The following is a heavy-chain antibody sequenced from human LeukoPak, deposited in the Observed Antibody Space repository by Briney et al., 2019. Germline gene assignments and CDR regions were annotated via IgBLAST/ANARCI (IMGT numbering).Heavy chain of an antibody. CDR3: TRALYYYENN. CDR2: INQDGSEK. D-gene: IGHD3-22*01. V-gene: IGHV3-7*01. J-gene: IGHJ4*02. CDR1: GFTFSNYR. Sequence: QPGGSLRLSCAASGFTFSNYRMTWVRQAPGKGLEWVANINQDGSEKYYVGSVKGRFTISRDNAKNSPSLQMNSLRAEDTALYYCTRALYYYENNWGQGTLVTVSS.